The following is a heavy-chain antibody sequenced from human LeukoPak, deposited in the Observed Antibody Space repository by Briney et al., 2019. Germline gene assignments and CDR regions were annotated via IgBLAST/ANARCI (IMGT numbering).Heavy chain of an antibody. CDR2: IKQDGSEK. Sequence: GGSLRLSCAASGFTFSSYWMSWVRQAPGKGLEWVANIKQDGSEKYYVDSVKGRFTISSDNAKNSLYLQMNSLRAEDTAVYYCASLLWFGEVDDYWGQGTLVTVSS. V-gene: IGHV3-7*01. CDR3: ASLLWFGEVDDY. CDR1: GFTFSSYW. D-gene: IGHD3-10*01. J-gene: IGHJ4*02.